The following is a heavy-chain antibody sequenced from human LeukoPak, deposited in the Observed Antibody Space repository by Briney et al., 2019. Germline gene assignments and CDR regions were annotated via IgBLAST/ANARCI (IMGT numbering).Heavy chain of an antibody. D-gene: IGHD2-2*01. CDR3: TTLSYAAAPT. CDR1: GFTFSNAW. Sequence: KPGGSLRLSCAASGFTFSNAWMSWVRQAPGKGLEWVSRVRSETDGGTTDYAAPVQGRFTISRDDSKNTLYLQMNSLETDDTAVYYCTTLSYAAAPTWGQGTLFTVPS. V-gene: IGHV3-15*01. J-gene: IGHJ5*02. CDR2: VRSETDGGTT.